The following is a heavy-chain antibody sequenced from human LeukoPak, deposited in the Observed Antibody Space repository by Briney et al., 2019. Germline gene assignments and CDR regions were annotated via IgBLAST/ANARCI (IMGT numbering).Heavy chain of an antibody. V-gene: IGHV3-33*01. D-gene: IGHD6-13*01. CDR1: GFTFSSYG. CDR2: IWYDGSNK. Sequence: PGGSLRFSCAASGFTFSSYGMHWVRQAPGKGLEWVAVIWYDGSNKYYADSVKGRFTISRDNSKNTLYLQMNSLRAEDTAVYYCARELAAAGSGYYYYGMDVWGQGTTVTVSS. J-gene: IGHJ6*02. CDR3: ARELAAAGSGYYYYGMDV.